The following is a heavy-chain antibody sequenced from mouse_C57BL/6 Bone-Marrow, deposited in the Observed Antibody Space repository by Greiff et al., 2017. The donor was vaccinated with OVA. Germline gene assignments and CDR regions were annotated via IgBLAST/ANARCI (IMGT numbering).Heavy chain of an antibody. CDR2: ISDGGSYT. J-gene: IGHJ3*01. Sequence: VHLVESGGGLVKPGGSLKLSCAASGFTFSSYAMSWVRQTPEKRLEWVATISDGGSYTYYPANVKGRFTISRDHAKNNLYLQMSHLKSEDTARDDCARDREAWFAYWGQGTLVTVSA. CDR3: ARDREAWFAY. V-gene: IGHV5-4*01. D-gene: IGHD3-1*01. CDR1: GFTFSSYA.